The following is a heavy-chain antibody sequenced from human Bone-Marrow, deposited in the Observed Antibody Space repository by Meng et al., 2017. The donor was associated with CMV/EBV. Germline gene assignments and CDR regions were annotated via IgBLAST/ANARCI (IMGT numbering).Heavy chain of an antibody. V-gene: IGHV1-46*01. Sequence: ASVKVSCKASGYTFTSYYMHWVRQAPGQGLEWMGIINPSGGSTSYAQKFQDRVTLTRDTSTSTVYMELSSLRSEDTAVFYCARSLPGPKVEVVPAAKSTYYYYYGMDVWGQGPTVTGSS. D-gene: IGHD2-2*01. CDR3: ARSLPGPKVEVVPAAKSTYYYYYGMDV. CDR2: INPSGGST. J-gene: IGHJ6*01. CDR1: GYTFTSYY.